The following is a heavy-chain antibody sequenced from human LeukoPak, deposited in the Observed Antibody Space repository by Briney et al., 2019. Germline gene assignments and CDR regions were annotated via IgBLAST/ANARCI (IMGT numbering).Heavy chain of an antibody. D-gene: IGHD1-14*01. CDR2: ISYDGSNK. Sequence: GGSLRLSCAASGLTFSSYAMHWVRQAPGKGLEWVAVISYDGSNKYYADSVKGRFTISRDNSKNTLYLQMNSLRAEDTAVYYCAREGTFNNWFDPWGQGTLVTVSS. CDR3: AREGTFNNWFDP. V-gene: IGHV3-30*01. CDR1: GLTFSSYA. J-gene: IGHJ5*02.